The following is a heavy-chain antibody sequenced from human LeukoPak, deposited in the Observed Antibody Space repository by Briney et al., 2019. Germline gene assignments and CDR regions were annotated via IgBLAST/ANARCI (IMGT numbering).Heavy chain of an antibody. CDR3: ARGFPAKVWGNSRPTAGYFQH. V-gene: IGHV4-34*01. D-gene: IGHD3-16*01. CDR1: GGSFSGYY. CDR2: INQRGTT. Sequence: PSETLSLTCAVYGGSFSGYYWSWIRQPPGHVLDWTPEINQRGTTTYNPSLQRRVTMSVATSKNQVFLTLTSVPAADTAVYCCARGFPAKVWGNSRPTAGYFQHWGQGTLVTVPS. J-gene: IGHJ1*01.